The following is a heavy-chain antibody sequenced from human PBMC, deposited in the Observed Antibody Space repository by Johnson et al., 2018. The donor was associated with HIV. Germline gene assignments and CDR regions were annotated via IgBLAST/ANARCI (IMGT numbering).Heavy chain of an antibody. CDR2: ISYDGSNK. J-gene: IGHJ3*02. V-gene: IGHV3-30*19. D-gene: IGHD3-16*01. CDR3: GSLGDGHQKGAFEI. Sequence: QVQLVESGGGVVQPGGSLRLSCAASGFTFSSYVMHWVRQAPGKGLEWVAVISYDGSNKYYADSVKGRFTISRDNSKNTLYLQMNSRRVEETAGYFWGSLGDGHQKGAFEIWGHGTMVTVSS. CDR1: GFTFSSYV.